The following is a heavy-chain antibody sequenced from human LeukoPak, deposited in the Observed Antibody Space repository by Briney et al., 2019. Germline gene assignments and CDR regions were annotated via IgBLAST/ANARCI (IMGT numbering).Heavy chain of an antibody. CDR3: AKDSIIVVNGMDV. D-gene: IGHD3-22*01. CDR1: GFTFSSYA. CDR2: ISGSGGST. V-gene: IGHV3-23*01. J-gene: IGHJ6*02. Sequence: PGGSLRLSCAASGFTFSSYAMSWVRQAPGKGLEWVSAISGSGGSTFYADSVKGRFTISRDNSKNTLYLQMNSLRAEDTAVYYCAKDSIIVVNGMDVWGQGTTVTVSS.